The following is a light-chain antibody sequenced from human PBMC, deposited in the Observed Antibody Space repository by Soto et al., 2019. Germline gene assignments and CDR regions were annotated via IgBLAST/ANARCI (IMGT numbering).Light chain of an antibody. V-gene: IGKV3-15*01. J-gene: IGKJ1*01. CDR2: GAS. CDR1: QSMSSN. Sequence: EIVMTQSPATLSVSPGERAXXXXXASQSMSSNLAWYQQRPGQAPRLLIYGASXXATGIPPRFSGSGSGTDFTLTISSLQSEDFAVYYCQQYNKGPVTFGQGTKVDIK. CDR3: QQYNKGPVT.